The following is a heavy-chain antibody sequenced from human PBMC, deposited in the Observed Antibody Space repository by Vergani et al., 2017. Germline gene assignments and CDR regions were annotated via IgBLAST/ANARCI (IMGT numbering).Heavy chain of an antibody. CDR1: GFTFSSYA. CDR2: ISGSGGST. D-gene: IGHD6-13*01. V-gene: IGHV3-23*01. CDR3: VKDIAASGNYWYFDL. J-gene: IGHJ2*01. Sequence: EVQLLESGGGLVQPGGSLRLSCAASGFTFSSYAMSWVRQAPGKGLEWVSAISGSGGSTYYADSVKGRFTISRDNSKNTLFLQMNSLRPEDTALYYCVKDIAASGNYWYFDLWGRGTLVTVSS.